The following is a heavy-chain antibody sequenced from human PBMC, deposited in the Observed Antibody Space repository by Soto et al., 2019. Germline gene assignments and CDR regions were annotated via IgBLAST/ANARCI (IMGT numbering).Heavy chain of an antibody. CDR2: IVVGSGNT. Sequence: SVKVSCKASGFTFTSSAVQWVRQARGQRLEWIGWIVVGSGNTNYAQKFQERVTITRDMSTSTAYMELSSLRSEDTAVYYCADVGMSQDYFDYWGQGTLVTVSS. J-gene: IGHJ4*02. D-gene: IGHD1-26*01. CDR3: ADVGMSQDYFDY. V-gene: IGHV1-58*01. CDR1: GFTFTSSA.